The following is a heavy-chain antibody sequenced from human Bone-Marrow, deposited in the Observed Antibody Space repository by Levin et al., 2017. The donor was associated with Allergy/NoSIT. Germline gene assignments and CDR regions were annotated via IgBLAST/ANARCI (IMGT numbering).Heavy chain of an antibody. CDR1: GFTFSSYV. CDR3: AKDYYGSVSYSTGMDV. CDR2: ITYDGSKG. D-gene: IGHD3-10*01. Sequence: GGSLRLSCEGSGFTFSSYVIHWVRQAPGKGWDWVAMITYDGSKGYYADSVKGRFTISRDNSKNILYLQMNSLRIEDTAVYYCAKDYYGSVSYSTGMDVWGQGTTVTVSS. J-gene: IGHJ6*02. V-gene: IGHV3-30*18.